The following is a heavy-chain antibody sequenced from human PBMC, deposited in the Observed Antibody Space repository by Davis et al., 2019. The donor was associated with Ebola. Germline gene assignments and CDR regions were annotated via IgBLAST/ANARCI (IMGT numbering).Heavy chain of an antibody. J-gene: IGHJ6*02. CDR1: GGSISSGDYY. D-gene: IGHD2-2*02. Sequence: PSETLSLTCTVSGGSISSGDYYWSWIRQPPGKGLEWIGYIYYSGSTYYNPSLKSRVTISVDTSKNQFSLKLSSVTAADTAVYYCARASPYCSSTSCYKSYYYGMDVWGQGTTVTVSS. V-gene: IGHV4-30-4*01. CDR2: IYYSGST. CDR3: ARASPYCSSTSCYKSYYYGMDV.